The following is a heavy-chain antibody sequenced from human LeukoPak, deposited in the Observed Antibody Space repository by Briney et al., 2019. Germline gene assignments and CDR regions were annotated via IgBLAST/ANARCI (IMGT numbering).Heavy chain of an antibody. CDR3: ARDAVLLWFGELGGYYFDY. Sequence: ASVKVSCKASGYTFTSYYMHWVRQAPGQGLEWMGIINPSGGSTSYAQKFQGRVTMARDTSTSTVYMELSSLRSEDTAVYYCARDAVLLWFGELGGYYFDYWGQGTLVTVSS. CDR1: GYTFTSYY. D-gene: IGHD3-10*01. CDR2: INPSGGST. J-gene: IGHJ4*02. V-gene: IGHV1-46*01.